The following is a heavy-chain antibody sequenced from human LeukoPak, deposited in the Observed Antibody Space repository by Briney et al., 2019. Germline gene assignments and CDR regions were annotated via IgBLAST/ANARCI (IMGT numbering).Heavy chain of an antibody. CDR3: ARESADFWSALCY. CDR1: GFTFSSYS. D-gene: IGHD3-3*01. J-gene: IGHJ4*02. Sequence: GGSLRLSCAASGFTFSSYSMNWVRQAPGEGLEWVSPIRNSSSYIYYADSVKGRFTISRDNAKNSLYLQMNSLRAEDTAVYYCARESADFWSALCYWGQGTLVTVSS. CDR2: IRNSSSYI. V-gene: IGHV3-21*01.